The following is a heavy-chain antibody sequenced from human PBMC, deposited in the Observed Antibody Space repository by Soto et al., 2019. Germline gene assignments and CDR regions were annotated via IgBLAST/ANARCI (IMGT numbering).Heavy chain of an antibody. J-gene: IGHJ4*02. CDR1: GYAFTTYG. D-gene: IGHD1-1*01. CDR2: ISAHNGNT. V-gene: IGHV1-18*01. CDR3: GRGRYGDY. Sequence: QVHLVQSGAEVKKPGASVKVSCKGSGYAFTTYGITWVRQAPGQGLEWMGWISAHNGNTNYAQKLQGRVTVTRDTPTSTAYMEPRGPSPDDTAVYYCGRGRYGDYWGQGALVTVSS.